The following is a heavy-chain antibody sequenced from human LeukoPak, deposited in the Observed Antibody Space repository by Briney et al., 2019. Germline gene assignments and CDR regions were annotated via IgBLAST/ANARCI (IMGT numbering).Heavy chain of an antibody. Sequence: EASVKVSCKASGGTFSSYAISWVRQAPGQGLEWMGRIIPILGIANYAQKFQGRVTITADKSTSTAYMELSSLRSEDTAVYYCARYCSGGSCYAKTFDPWGQGTLVTVSS. CDR1: GGTFSSYA. CDR2: IIPILGIA. D-gene: IGHD2-15*01. CDR3: ARYCSGGSCYAKTFDP. J-gene: IGHJ5*02. V-gene: IGHV1-69*04.